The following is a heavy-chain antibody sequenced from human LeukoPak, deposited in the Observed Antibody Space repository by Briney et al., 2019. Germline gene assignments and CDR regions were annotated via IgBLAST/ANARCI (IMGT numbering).Heavy chain of an antibody. J-gene: IGHJ6*03. V-gene: IGHV3-74*01. CDR2: INNDGHST. D-gene: IGHD1/OR15-1a*01. CDR3: ACQTTYDYYYMDV. Sequence: GGSLRLSCAASEFTYSRYWMHWVRQAPGKGLVWVSHINNDGHSTGYADSVKGRFTISRDNAKNTLYLQMNSLRAEDTAVYYCACQTTYDYYYMDVWGKGTTVTVSS. CDR1: EFTYSRYW.